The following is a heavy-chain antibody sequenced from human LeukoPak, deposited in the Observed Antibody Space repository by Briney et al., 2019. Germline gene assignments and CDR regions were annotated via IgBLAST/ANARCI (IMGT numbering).Heavy chain of an antibody. CDR3: ARDLYRDSLPVSWFDP. CDR2: MSDYNGNT. Sequence: ASVKVSCKASGYTFTSYGISWVRQAPGQGLKWMGWMSDYNGNTNYAQKLQGRVTMTTDTSTSTAYMELRSLRSDDTAVYYCARDLYRDSLPVSWFDPWGQGTLVTVSS. J-gene: IGHJ5*02. D-gene: IGHD4-11*01. CDR1: GYTFTSYG. V-gene: IGHV1-18*01.